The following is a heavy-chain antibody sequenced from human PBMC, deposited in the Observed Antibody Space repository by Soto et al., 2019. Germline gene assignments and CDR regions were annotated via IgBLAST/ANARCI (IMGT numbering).Heavy chain of an antibody. CDR1: GGTFSSYT. Sequence: SVKVSCKASGGTFSSYTISWVRQAPGQGLEWMGRIIPILGIANYAQKFQGRVTITADKSTSTAYMELSSLRSEDTAVYYCARGDPYCSSTSCYVGPQLDYWGQGTLVTVSS. CDR3: ARGDPYCSSTSCYVGPQLDY. V-gene: IGHV1-69*02. D-gene: IGHD2-2*01. CDR2: IIPILGIA. J-gene: IGHJ4*02.